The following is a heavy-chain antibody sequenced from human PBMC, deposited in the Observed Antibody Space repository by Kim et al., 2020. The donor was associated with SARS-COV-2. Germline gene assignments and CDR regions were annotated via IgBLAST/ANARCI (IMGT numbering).Heavy chain of an antibody. CDR3: TRDLVPGGADY. CDR2: LSLDSDRI. Sequence: SLRLSCEMSGFKFERFAVHWVRQPPGKGLEWVSGLSLDSDRIGYADSVKGRFTVSRDKAKDTLYLQMDSLRIEYTAFYYCTRDLVPGGADYWGQGTLVTVSS. CDR1: GFKFERFA. D-gene: IGHD6-6*01. V-gene: IGHV3-9*01. J-gene: IGHJ4*02.